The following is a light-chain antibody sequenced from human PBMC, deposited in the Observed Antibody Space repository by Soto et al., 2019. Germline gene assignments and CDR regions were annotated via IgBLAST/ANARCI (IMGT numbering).Light chain of an antibody. CDR1: QSISSW. CDR2: KAS. CDR3: QQYNSYPYT. Sequence: DIQMTQSPSTLSASVGDRVTITCRASQSISSWLAWFQQKPGKAPKLLIYKASSLESGVPSRFSGSISGAEFTLTISSLQPDDFATYYCQQYNSYPYTFGLGNKLEIK. V-gene: IGKV1-5*03. J-gene: IGKJ2*01.